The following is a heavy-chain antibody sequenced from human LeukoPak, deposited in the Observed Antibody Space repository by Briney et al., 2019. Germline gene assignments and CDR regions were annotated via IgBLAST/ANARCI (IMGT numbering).Heavy chain of an antibody. D-gene: IGHD6-6*01. CDR1: GFTFSSYS. CDR3: ARGGTARPLDY. J-gene: IGHJ4*02. Sequence: GGSLRLSCAASGFTFSSYSMNWVRQAPGKGLEWVSYISGSSSTIYCVDSVKGRFTISRDNAKNSLYLQMNSLRAEDTAVYYCARGGTARPLDYWGQGTLVTVSS. CDR2: ISGSSSTI. V-gene: IGHV3-48*01.